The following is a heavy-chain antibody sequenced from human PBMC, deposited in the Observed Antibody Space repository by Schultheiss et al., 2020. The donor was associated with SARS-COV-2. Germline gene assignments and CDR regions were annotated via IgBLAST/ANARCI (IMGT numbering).Heavy chain of an antibody. CDR2: IYHSGST. CDR3: ARNYYDSSYYLREPYYFDY. V-gene: IGHV4-38-2*01. J-gene: IGHJ4*02. Sequence: SETLSLTCAVSGYSISSGYYWGWIRQPPGKGLEWIGSIYHSGSTNYNPSLKSRVTISVDTSKNQFSLKLSSVTAADTAVYYCARNYYDSSYYLREPYYFDYWGQGTLVTVSS. D-gene: IGHD3-22*01. CDR1: GYSISSGYY.